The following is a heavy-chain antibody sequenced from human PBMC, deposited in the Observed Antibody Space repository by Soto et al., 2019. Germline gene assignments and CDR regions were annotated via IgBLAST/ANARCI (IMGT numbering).Heavy chain of an antibody. V-gene: IGHV5-10-1*01. Sequence: LGESLKISCKGSGYSFTSYWISWVRQMPGKGLEWMGRIDPSDSYTNYSPSFQGHVTISADKSISTAYLQWSSLKASDTAMYYCARHPSLRVHTAVPNYYYYGMDAWGQGTTVTVSS. D-gene: IGHD5-18*01. J-gene: IGHJ6*02. CDR3: ARHPSLRVHTAVPNYYYYGMDA. CDR1: GYSFTSYW. CDR2: IDPSDSYT.